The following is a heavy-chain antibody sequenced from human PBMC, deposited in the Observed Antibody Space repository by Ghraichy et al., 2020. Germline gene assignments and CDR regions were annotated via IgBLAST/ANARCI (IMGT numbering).Heavy chain of an antibody. CDR1: GFTFSSYA. V-gene: IGHV3-23*01. CDR2: ISGSGGST. J-gene: IGHJ4*02. Sequence: GGSLRLSCAASGFTFSSYAMSWVRQAPGKGLEWVSAISGSGGSTYYADSVKGRFTISRDNSKNTLYLQMNSLRAEDTAVYYCAKASEPIVVVPAAMDYWGQGTLVTVSS. CDR3: AKASEPIVVVPAAMDY. D-gene: IGHD2-2*01.